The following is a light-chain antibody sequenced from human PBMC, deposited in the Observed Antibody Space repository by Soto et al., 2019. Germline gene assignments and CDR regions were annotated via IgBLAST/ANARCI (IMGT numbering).Light chain of an antibody. CDR1: SSDLGDYDY. CDR3: SSYAGSNNLI. V-gene: IGLV2-8*01. Sequence: QSALTQPPSASGSPGQSVTISCTGTSSDLGDYDYVSWYQQHPGKAPKLMIYEVSKRPSGVPDRFSGSKSGNTASLTVTVLQDEDEADYYCSSYAGSNNLIFGGGTKVTVL. J-gene: IGLJ2*01. CDR2: EVS.